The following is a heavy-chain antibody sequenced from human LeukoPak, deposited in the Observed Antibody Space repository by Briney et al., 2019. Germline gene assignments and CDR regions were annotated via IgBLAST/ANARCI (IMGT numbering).Heavy chain of an antibody. CDR2: IYYSGST. CDR3: ARGVSDTYDLSTGSPLFVFDS. Sequence: SETLSLTCTVSGGSISSGGYYWSWIRQHPGKGLEWIGYIYYSGSTYYNPSLKSRVTISVDTSKNQFSLKLSSVTAADTAVYYCARGVSDTYDLSTGSPLFVFDSWGPGTPVTVSS. V-gene: IGHV4-31*03. J-gene: IGHJ4*02. CDR1: GGSISSGGYY. D-gene: IGHD3-9*01.